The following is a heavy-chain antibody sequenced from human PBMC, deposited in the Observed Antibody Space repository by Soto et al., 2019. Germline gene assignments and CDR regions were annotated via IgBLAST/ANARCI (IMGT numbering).Heavy chain of an antibody. D-gene: IGHD3-10*01. CDR3: ARGWFGPDV. V-gene: IGHV3-74*01. J-gene: IGHJ6*04. CDR1: GFTLSGRS. CDR2: IDNAGTDS. Sequence: PGGSLRLSCAASGFTLSGRSMHWVRQAPGKGLVWVSGIDNAGTDSTYADSVKGRFTSSRDNAKNMPYPQMNSLRVEDTAVYYCARGWFGPDVWGKGTTVTGTS.